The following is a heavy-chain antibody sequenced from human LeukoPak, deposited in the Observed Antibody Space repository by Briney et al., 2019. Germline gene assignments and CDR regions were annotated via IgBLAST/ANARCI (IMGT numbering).Heavy chain of an antibody. CDR3: ARENYYDSSHGMDV. Sequence: PSQTLSLTCTVSGGSISSGRYYWTWIRQHPGKGLEWIGYIYSSGSTYYNPSLKSRVTISVDTSKNQFSLKLTSVTAADTAVYYCARENYYDSSHGMDVWGQGTTVTVSS. CDR1: GGSISSGRYY. CDR2: IYSSGST. V-gene: IGHV4-31*03. D-gene: IGHD3-22*01. J-gene: IGHJ6*02.